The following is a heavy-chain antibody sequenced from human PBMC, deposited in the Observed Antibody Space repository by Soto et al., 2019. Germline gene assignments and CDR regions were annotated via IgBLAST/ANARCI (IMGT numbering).Heavy chain of an antibody. V-gene: IGHV3-23*01. CDR2: TRHDST. J-gene: IGHJ4*02. CDR3: SKRHHGDY. Sequence: QPGGSLRLSCAASGFPFSEYAMTWARQAPGKGLDWVATTRHDSTYYADSVKGRFFISRDNSKNSLYLQMNSLRAEDTAVYYCSKRHHGDYWGPGTLVTVSS. CDR1: GFPFSEYA.